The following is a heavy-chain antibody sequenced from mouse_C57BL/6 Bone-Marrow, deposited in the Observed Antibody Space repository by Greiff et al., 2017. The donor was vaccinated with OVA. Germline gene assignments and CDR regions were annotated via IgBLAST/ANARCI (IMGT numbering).Heavy chain of an antibody. CDR2: ISYDGSN. CDR3: AGWLGAMDY. J-gene: IGHJ4*01. CDR1: GYSITSGYY. D-gene: IGHD2-2*01. V-gene: IGHV3-6*01. Sequence: EVQLQQSGPGLVKPSQSLSLTCSVTGYSITSGYYWNWIRQFPGNKLEWMGYISYDGSNNYNPSLKNRISITRDTSKNQFFLKLNSVTTEDTATYYCAGWLGAMDYWGQGTSVTVSS.